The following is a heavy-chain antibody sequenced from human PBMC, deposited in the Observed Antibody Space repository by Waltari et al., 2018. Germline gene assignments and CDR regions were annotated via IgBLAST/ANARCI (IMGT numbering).Heavy chain of an antibody. CDR3: ARDLMVRGSYAFDI. J-gene: IGHJ3*02. Sequence: QVQLQQWGAGLLKPSETLSLTCPVHGGSFRGYYWSWIRQPPGKGLEWIGEINHSGSTNYNPSLKSRVTISVDTSKNQFSLKLSSVTAADTAVYYCARDLMVRGSYAFDIWGQGTMVTVSS. CDR2: INHSGST. CDR1: GGSFRGYY. D-gene: IGHD3-10*01. V-gene: IGHV4-34*01.